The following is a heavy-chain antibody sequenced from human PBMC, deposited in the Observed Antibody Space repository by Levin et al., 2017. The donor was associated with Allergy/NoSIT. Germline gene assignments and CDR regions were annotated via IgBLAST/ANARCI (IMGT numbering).Heavy chain of an antibody. CDR2: ISSGSSFT. CDR1: GFTFSDYY. V-gene: IGHV3-11*03. D-gene: IGHD4-17*01. J-gene: IGHJ4*02. CDR3: ASSPHGDAIDY. Sequence: GGSLRLSCSASGFTFSDYYLFWIRQAPGRGLEWVSYISSGSSFTSYADSVKGRFTISRNNPKTSLYLHMNSLRDEDTAVYYCASSPHGDAIDYWGQGTLVTVSS.